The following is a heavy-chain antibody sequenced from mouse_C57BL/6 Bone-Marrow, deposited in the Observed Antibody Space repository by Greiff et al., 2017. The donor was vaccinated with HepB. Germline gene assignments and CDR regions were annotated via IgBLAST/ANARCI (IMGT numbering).Heavy chain of an antibody. V-gene: IGHV2-9-1*01. CDR2: IWTGGGT. CDR1: GFSLTSYA. D-gene: IGHD1-1*01. J-gene: IGHJ1*03. Sequence: VQVVESGPGLVAPSQSLSITCTVSGFSLTSYAISWVRQPTGKGLEWLGVIWTGGGTNYNSALKSRLSISKDNSKSQVFLKMNSLQTDDTARYYCARNTVVAPYWYFDVWGTGTTVTVSS. CDR3: ARNTVVAPYWYFDV.